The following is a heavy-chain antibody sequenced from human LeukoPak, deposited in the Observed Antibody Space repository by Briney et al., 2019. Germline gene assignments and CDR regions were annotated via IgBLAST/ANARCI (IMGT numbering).Heavy chain of an antibody. CDR2: ISYNGADI. Sequence: GGSLRLSCAASGFTFSSYAMSWVRQAPGRGLEWLTVISYNGADIEYSDSVKGRFTISRDNSKKTLYLQMSSLRVEDTAVYYCAKGMLNYYYMDAWGKGTTVTVSS. V-gene: IGHV3-30*04. J-gene: IGHJ6*03. D-gene: IGHD3-16*01. CDR1: GFTFSSYA. CDR3: AKGMLNYYYMDA.